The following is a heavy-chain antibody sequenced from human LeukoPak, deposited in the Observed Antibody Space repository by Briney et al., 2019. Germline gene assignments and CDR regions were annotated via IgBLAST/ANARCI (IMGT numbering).Heavy chain of an antibody. Sequence: GGSLRLSCAASGLRFSDQYMIWIRQTPGKGLEWVSFISGSGANSFYADSMKGRFTISKDNTKNSLYLQMNSLRAEDTAIYYCATLHFYAMGVWGQGTTVTVSS. CDR2: ISGSGANS. CDR3: ATLHFYAMGV. CDR1: GLRFSDQY. J-gene: IGHJ6*02. V-gene: IGHV3-11*01.